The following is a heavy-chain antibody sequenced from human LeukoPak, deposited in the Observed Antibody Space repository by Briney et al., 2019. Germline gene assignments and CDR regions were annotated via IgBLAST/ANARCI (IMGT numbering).Heavy chain of an antibody. CDR3: ARSPASGYYPNFDY. J-gene: IGHJ4*02. CDR2: INHSGST. CDR1: GGSFSGYY. Sequence: PSETLSLTCAVYGGSFSGYYWSWIRQPPGKGLEWIGEINHSGSTNYNPSLKSRVTISVDTSKNQFSLKLSSVTAADTAVYYCARSPASGYYPNFDYWGQGTLVTVSS. D-gene: IGHD3-22*01. V-gene: IGHV4-34*01.